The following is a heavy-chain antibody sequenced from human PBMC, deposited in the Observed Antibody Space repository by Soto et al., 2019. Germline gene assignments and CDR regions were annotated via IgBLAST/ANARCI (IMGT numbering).Heavy chain of an antibody. Sequence: QVQLQESGPGLVKPSETLSLTCTVSGGSISSYYWSWIRQPPGKGLEWIGYIYYSGSTNYNPSLKSRVPISVDTSKNQFALKLSSVTAADTAVYYCARSGYSSGWYLYYYYGMDVWGQGTTVTVSS. CDR2: IYYSGST. CDR3: ARSGYSSGWYLYYYYGMDV. V-gene: IGHV4-59*01. D-gene: IGHD6-19*01. CDR1: GGSISSYY. J-gene: IGHJ6*02.